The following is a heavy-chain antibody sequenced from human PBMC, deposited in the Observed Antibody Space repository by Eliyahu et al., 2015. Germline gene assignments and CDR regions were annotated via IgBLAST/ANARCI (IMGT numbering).Heavy chain of an antibody. CDR3: ARSSSTGQDFDY. J-gene: IGHJ4*02. CDR2: IYHSGST. Sequence: QVQLQESGPGLVKPSETLSLTCAVSGYSISSGFYWGWIRQPPGKGLEWIGSIYHSGSTFYNPSLKSRVTISVDTSKNQFSLKLSSVTAADTAVYYCARSSSTGQDFDYWGQGTLVTVSS. CDR1: GYSISSGFY. V-gene: IGHV4-38-2*01. D-gene: IGHD6-6*01.